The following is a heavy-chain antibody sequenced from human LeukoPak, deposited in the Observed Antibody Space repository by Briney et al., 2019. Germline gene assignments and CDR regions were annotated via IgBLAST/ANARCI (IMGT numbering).Heavy chain of an antibody. D-gene: IGHD3-22*01. CDR3: ARFSEYYDSSLHYVDH. CDR2: INHSGST. Sequence: SETLSLTCAVYGGSFSGYYWSWIRQPPGKGLEWIGEINHSGSTNYNPSLKSRVTISVDTSKNQFSLKLSSVTAADTAVYYYARFSEYYDSSLHYVDHWGQGTLVSVSS. J-gene: IGHJ4*02. CDR1: GGSFSGYY. V-gene: IGHV4-34*01.